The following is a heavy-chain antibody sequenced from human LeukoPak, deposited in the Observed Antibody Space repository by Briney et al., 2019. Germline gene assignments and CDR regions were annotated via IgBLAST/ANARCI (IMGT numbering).Heavy chain of an antibody. CDR3: ARRAANYDFWSGYNV. J-gene: IGHJ6*04. CDR2: IKQDGSEE. CDR1: EFTFSTYW. V-gene: IGHV3-7*01. Sequence: GGSLRLSCAASEFTFSTYWMSWVRQAPGKGLEWVASIKQDGSEEYYVDSVKGRFTISRDNAKNSVYLQMNSLRAEDKAVYYCARRAANYDFWSGYNVWGKGTTVTVSS. D-gene: IGHD3-3*01.